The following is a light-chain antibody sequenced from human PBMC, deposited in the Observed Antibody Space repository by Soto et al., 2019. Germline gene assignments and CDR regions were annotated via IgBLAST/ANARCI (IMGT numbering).Light chain of an antibody. CDR2: EGS. J-gene: IGLJ2*01. V-gene: IGLV2-23*01. Sequence: QAALTQPASVSGSPGQSITISCTGTSSDVGSYNLVSWYQQHPGKAPKLMIYEGSKRPSGVSNRFSGSKSGNTASLTISGLHAEDAADYYCCSYAGSSALVFGGGTKVTVL. CDR1: SSDVGSYNL. CDR3: CSYAGSSALV.